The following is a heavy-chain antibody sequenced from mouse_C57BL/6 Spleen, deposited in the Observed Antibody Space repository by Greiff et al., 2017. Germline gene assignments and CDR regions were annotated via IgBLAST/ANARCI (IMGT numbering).Heavy chain of an antibody. CDR2: IHPNSGST. CDR1: GYTFTSYW. CDR3: ARGVREGGAMDY. J-gene: IGHJ4*01. Sequence: VQLQQPGAELVKPGASVKLSCKASGYTFTSYWMHWVKQRPGQGLEWIGMIHPNSGSTNYNEKFKSKATLTVDKSSSTAYMQLSSLTSEDSAVYYCARGVREGGAMDYWGQGTSVTVSS. D-gene: IGHD2-14*01. V-gene: IGHV1-64*01.